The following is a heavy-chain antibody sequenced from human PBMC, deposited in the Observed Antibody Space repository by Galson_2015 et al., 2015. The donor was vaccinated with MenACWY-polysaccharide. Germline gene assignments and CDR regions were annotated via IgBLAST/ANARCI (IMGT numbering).Heavy chain of an antibody. J-gene: IGHJ3*02. Sequence: SLRLSCAASGFTFDDYAMHWVRQAPGKGLEWVSGISWNSGSIGYADSVKGRFTISRDNAKNSLYLQMNSLRAEDTALYYCAKSAGFLERYDAFDIWGQGTMVTVSS. CDR1: GFTFDDYA. CDR2: ISWNSGSI. V-gene: IGHV3-9*01. CDR3: AKSAGFLERYDAFDI. D-gene: IGHD3-3*01.